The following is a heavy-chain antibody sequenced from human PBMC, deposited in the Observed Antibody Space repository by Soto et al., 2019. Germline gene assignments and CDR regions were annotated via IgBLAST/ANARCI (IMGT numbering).Heavy chain of an antibody. J-gene: IGHJ4*02. CDR2: IDSISRTI. V-gene: IGHV3-48*02. Sequence: GVSLRLSCAASGFTFGSYTMNWVRQAPGKGLEWVAYIDSISRTISYADSVQGRFTISRDNGKYSLYLRMNSLRDEDTAIYYCTRDLLYSTYDSSGYSDYWGKGVLVTVSS. CDR3: TRDLLYSTYDSSGYSDY. CDR1: GFTFGSYT. D-gene: IGHD3-22*01.